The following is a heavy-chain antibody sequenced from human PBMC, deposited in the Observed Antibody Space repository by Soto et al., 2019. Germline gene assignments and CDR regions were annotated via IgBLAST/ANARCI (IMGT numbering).Heavy chain of an antibody. CDR2: ISPIFGSA. Sequence: SVKVSCKAFGGAFSSNAISWMRQAPGQGLEWIGTISPIFGSAAYAQRFQGRVTITADVPTNTAYMELSSLRSEDTAIYYCASTQMDRGELPGTTFDYWGQGTLVTVSS. J-gene: IGHJ4*02. CDR3: ASTQMDRGELPGTTFDY. CDR1: GGAFSSNA. D-gene: IGHD1-26*01. V-gene: IGHV1-69*13.